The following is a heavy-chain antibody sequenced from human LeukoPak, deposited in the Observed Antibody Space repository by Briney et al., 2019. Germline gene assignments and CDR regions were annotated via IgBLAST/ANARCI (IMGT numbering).Heavy chain of an antibody. J-gene: IGHJ6*03. Sequence: ASVKVSCKTSGYTFTSYYMHWVRQAAGQGLEWMGVINPSGGSTSYAQQFQGRVTMTRDTSTSTVYMELSSLRSEDTAVYYCARGGYYYGSGMGIIHVGYMDVWGKGTTVTISS. CDR1: GYTFTSYY. CDR2: INPSGGST. CDR3: ARGGYYYGSGMGIIHVGYMDV. D-gene: IGHD3-10*01. V-gene: IGHV1-46*01.